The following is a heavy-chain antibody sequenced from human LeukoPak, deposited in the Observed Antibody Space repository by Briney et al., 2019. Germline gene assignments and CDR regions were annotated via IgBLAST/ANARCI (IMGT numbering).Heavy chain of an antibody. CDR1: GFTFSSYS. Sequence: GGSLRLSCAASGFTFSSYSMKWVRQAPGKGLEWVSYISSSSSTIYYADSVKGRFTISRDNAKNSLYLQMNSLRAEDTAVYYCARETVVVTAICAFDIWGQGTMVTVSS. J-gene: IGHJ3*02. D-gene: IGHD2-21*02. V-gene: IGHV3-48*04. CDR3: ARETVVVTAICAFDI. CDR2: ISSSSSTI.